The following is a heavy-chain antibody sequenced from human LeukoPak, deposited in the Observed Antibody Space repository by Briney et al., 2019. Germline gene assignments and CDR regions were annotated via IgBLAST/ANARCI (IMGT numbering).Heavy chain of an antibody. CDR1: GGSISSYY. J-gene: IGHJ6*02. D-gene: IGHD3-9*01. CDR3: ARDQRDILTGYYPRGNYYYGMDV. CDR2: IYYSGST. V-gene: IGHV4-59*01. Sequence: SETLSLTCTVSGGSISSYYWSWIRQPPGKGLEWIGYIYYSGSTNYNPSLKGRVTISVDTSKNQFSLKLSSVTAADTAVYYCARDQRDILTGYYPRGNYYYGMDVWGQGTTVTVSS.